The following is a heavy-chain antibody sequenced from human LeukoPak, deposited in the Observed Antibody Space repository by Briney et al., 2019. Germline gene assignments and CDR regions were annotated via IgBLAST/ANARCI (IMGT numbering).Heavy chain of an antibody. J-gene: IGHJ6*02. CDR3: ARAAHCSSTSCYDPTYYYYGMDV. CDR2: IYYSGST. Sequence: SETLSLTCTVSGGSISNYYWSWIRQPPGKGLEWIGYIYYSGSTNYNPSLKSRVTISVDTSKNQFSLKLSSVTAADTAVYYCARAAHCSSTSCYDPTYYYYGMDVWGQGTTVTVSS. CDR1: GGSISNYY. V-gene: IGHV4-59*01. D-gene: IGHD2-2*01.